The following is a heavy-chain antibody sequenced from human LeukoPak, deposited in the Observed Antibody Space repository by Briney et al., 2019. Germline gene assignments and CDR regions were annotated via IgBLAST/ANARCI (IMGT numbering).Heavy chain of an antibody. Sequence: GGSLRLSCAASGFTFDDYGMSWVRQAPGKGLEWVSGINWNGGSTGYADSVKGRFTISRDNAKNSLYLQMNSLRAEDTAVYYCARDFRVGSSWYGDWFDPWGQGTLVTVSS. CDR3: ARDFRVGSSWYGDWFDP. CDR2: INWNGGST. V-gene: IGHV3-20*04. CDR1: GFTFDDYG. D-gene: IGHD6-13*01. J-gene: IGHJ5*02.